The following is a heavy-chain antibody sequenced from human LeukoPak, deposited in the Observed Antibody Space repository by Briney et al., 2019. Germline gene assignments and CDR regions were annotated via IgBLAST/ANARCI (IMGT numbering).Heavy chain of an antibody. CDR3: ARGVVIAAGYPWFDP. CDR2: IKQDGSEK. J-gene: IGHJ5*02. Sequence: PGGSLRLSCAASGFTFSTSWMTWVRQAPGKGLEWVANIKQDGSEKHYVDSVKGRFTISRDNAKSSLYLQMNSLRAEDTAVYYCARGVVIAAGYPWFDPWGQGTLVIVSS. CDR1: GFTFSTSW. V-gene: IGHV3-7*01. D-gene: IGHD2-15*01.